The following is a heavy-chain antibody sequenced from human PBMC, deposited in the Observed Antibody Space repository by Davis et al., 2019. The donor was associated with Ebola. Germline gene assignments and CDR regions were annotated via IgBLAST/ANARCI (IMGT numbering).Heavy chain of an antibody. CDR2: IIPILGPG. Sequence: AASVKVSCKASGGTFSSYAISWVRQAPGQGLEWMVGIIPILGPGNYGQKFQGRVTITADKSTSTAYMELSSLRYEDTAVYYCAREGGYSSGWPYFDNWGQGTLVTVSS. J-gene: IGHJ4*02. D-gene: IGHD6-19*01. CDR3: AREGGYSSGWPYFDN. V-gene: IGHV1-69*06. CDR1: GGTFSSYA.